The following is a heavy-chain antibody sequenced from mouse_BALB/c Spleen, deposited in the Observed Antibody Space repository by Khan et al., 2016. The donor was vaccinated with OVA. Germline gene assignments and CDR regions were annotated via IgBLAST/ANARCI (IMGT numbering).Heavy chain of an antibody. CDR3: ARNGDYVHWYFDV. D-gene: IGHD2-13*01. CDR1: GFSLTSYG. Sequence: QVQLKESGPGLVQPSQSLSITCTVSGFSLTSYGVHWVRQSPGKGLEWLGVIWSGGTTDYNAAFISRLSISKDNSKSQVFFKMNSLQANDTAIYYCARNGDYVHWYFDVWGAGTTGTVSS. V-gene: IGHV2-2*02. J-gene: IGHJ1*01. CDR2: IWSGGTT.